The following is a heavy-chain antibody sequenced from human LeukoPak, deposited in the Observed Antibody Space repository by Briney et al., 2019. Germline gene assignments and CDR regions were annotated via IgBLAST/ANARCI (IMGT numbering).Heavy chain of an antibody. D-gene: IGHD3-16*01. CDR3: AASSGVTLGRF. Sequence: SETLSLTCAVSGGSISSGTHYYNWIRQHPGKGLEWIGYIYYTGITSYNPSLGSRVTMSVDTSMNQISLKVTSLTAADTAAYYCAASSGVTLGRFWGQGALVTVSS. V-gene: IGHV4-31*11. J-gene: IGHJ4*02. CDR2: IYYTGIT. CDR1: GGSISSGTHY.